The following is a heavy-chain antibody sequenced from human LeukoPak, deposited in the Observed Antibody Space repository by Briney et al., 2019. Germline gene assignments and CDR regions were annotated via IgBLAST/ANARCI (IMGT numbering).Heavy chain of an antibody. Sequence: GRSLRLSCAASGFTFSSYGMHWVRQAPGKGLEWVAVVWYDGINKYYADSVKGRFTISRDNSKNTLYLQMNSLRAEDTAVYYCARSTSSEYDIYHFDYWGQGTLVTVSS. V-gene: IGHV3-33*01. CDR3: ARSTSSEYDIYHFDY. CDR2: VWYDGINK. D-gene: IGHD3-9*01. J-gene: IGHJ4*02. CDR1: GFTFSSYG.